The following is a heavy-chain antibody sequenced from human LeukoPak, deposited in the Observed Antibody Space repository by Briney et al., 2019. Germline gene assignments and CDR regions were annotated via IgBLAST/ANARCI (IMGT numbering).Heavy chain of an antibody. CDR2: ISGSGGST. D-gene: IGHD3-3*01. V-gene: IGHV3-23*01. CDR1: GFTFSSYA. J-gene: IGHJ4*02. CDR3: AKEYYDFWSGYRHFDY. Sequence: GGSLRLSCAASGFTFSSYAMSWVRQAPGKGLEWASAISGSGGSTYFADSVKGRFTISRDNSKNTLYLQMNSLRAEDTAVYYCAKEYYDFWSGYRHFDYWGQGTLVTVSS.